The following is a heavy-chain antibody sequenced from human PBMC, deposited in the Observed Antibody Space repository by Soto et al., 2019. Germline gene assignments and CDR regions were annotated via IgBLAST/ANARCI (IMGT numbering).Heavy chain of an antibody. CDR2: ISGGGDNT. Sequence: EVQLLDSGGGLVQPGGSLRLSCEASGFTFSNYAMNWVRQAPGKGLEWVLGISGGGDNTYYADSLKGRFTISRDNSKNTLFLQMNRLRADDTAVYYCAKERLARGFDSWGQGTMVTDSS. CDR3: AKERLARGFDS. V-gene: IGHV3-23*01. D-gene: IGHD3-10*01. J-gene: IGHJ4*02. CDR1: GFTFSNYA.